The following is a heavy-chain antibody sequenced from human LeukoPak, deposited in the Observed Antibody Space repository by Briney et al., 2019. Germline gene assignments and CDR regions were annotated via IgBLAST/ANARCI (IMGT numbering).Heavy chain of an antibody. CDR2: INGDGTMT. D-gene: IGHD2-15*01. CDR3: ARGGGRGYYYYYGMDV. J-gene: IGHJ6*02. V-gene: IGHV3-74*03. Sequence: GGSLRLSCEASGITGAPFSSLWLHWVRQAPGKGLMWVAHINGDGTMTTYADSVEGRFTISRDNAKTTLFLQMDSLRAEDTAVYYCARGGGRGYYYYYGMDVWGQGTTVTVSS. CDR1: GITGAPFSSLW.